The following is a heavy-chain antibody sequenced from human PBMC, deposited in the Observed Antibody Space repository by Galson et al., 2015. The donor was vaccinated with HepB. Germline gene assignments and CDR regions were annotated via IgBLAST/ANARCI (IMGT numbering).Heavy chain of an antibody. V-gene: IGHV3-33*01. Sequence: SLRLSCAASGFTFSSYGMHWVRQAPGKGLEWVAVIWYDGSNKYYADSVKGRFTISRDNSKNTLYLQMNSLRAEDTAVYYCARDRGSGLFYAFDIWGQGTMVTVSS. D-gene: IGHD6-19*01. J-gene: IGHJ3*02. CDR3: ARDRGSGLFYAFDI. CDR2: IWYDGSNK. CDR1: GFTFSSYG.